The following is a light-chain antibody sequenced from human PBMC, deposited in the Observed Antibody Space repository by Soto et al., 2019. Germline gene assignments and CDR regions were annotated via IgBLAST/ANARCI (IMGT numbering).Light chain of an antibody. CDR1: QTVRNNY. J-gene: IGKJ4*01. CDR3: QQFNSYPLT. CDR2: DAS. Sequence: VLTQSPGTLSLSPGERATLSCRASQTVRNNYLAWYQQKPGQAPRLLIYDASSRATGVPYRFSGGGSGTDFTLTISRLEPEDFAVYYCQQFNSYPLTFGGGTKVDI. V-gene: IGKV3-20*01.